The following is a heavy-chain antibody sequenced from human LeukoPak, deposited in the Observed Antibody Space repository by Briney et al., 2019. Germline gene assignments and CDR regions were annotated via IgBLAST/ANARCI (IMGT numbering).Heavy chain of an antibody. V-gene: IGHV3-43*02. CDR2: ISGDGGST. J-gene: IGHJ4*02. CDR3: AKGPNYYGSGSYFDY. D-gene: IGHD3-10*01. Sequence: GGSLRLSCAASGFTFDDYAMHWVRQAPGKGLEWVSLISGDGGSTYYADSVKGRFTISRDNSKNSLYLQMSSLRTEDTALYYCAKGPNYYGSGSYFDYWGLGTLVTVSS. CDR1: GFTFDDYA.